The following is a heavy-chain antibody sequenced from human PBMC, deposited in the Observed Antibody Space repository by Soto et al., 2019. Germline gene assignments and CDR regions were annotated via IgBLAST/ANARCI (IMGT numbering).Heavy chain of an antibody. D-gene: IGHD1-26*01. Sequence: GGSLRLSCVASGFMFSNYGMHWVRQAPGKGLEWVAIIWYDGSNKYYADSVKGRFTISRDNSRSTVYLQMNSLRAEDTAMYYCAAGEPLNYRGQGTLVTVSS. V-gene: IGHV3-33*01. CDR3: AAGEPLNY. J-gene: IGHJ4*02. CDR2: IWYDGSNK. CDR1: GFMFSNYG.